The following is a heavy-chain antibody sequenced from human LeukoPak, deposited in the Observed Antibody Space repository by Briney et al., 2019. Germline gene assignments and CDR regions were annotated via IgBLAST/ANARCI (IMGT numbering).Heavy chain of an antibody. J-gene: IGHJ3*02. D-gene: IGHD5-24*01. CDR3: ARDGYNKNAFDI. CDR2: ISSSSSYI. V-gene: IGHV3-21*01. Sequence: GGSLRLSCAASGFTFSSYSMNWVRQAPGKGLEWVSSISSSSSYIYYADSVKGRFTSSRDNAKNTLYLQMNSLRAEDTAVYYCARDGYNKNAFDIWGQGTMVTVSS. CDR1: GFTFSSYS.